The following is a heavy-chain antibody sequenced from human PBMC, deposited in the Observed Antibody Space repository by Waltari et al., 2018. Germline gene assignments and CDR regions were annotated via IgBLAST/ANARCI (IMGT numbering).Heavy chain of an antibody. V-gene: IGHV1-69*14. Sequence: QVQLVQSGAEVKKPGSSVKVSCKASGGTFSSYAISWVRQAPGQGLEWMGGIIPIFGTANYAQKFQGRVTITADKSTSTAYMELSSLRSEDTAVYYCARNRGSTSQYYYYYMDVWGKGTTVTVSS. D-gene: IGHD2-2*01. CDR2: IIPIFGTA. J-gene: IGHJ6*03. CDR1: GGTFSSYA. CDR3: ARNRGSTSQYYYYYMDV.